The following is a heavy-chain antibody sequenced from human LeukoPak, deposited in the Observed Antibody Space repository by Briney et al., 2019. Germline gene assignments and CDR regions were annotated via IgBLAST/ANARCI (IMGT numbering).Heavy chain of an antibody. Sequence: ASVKVSCKASGYTFTGYYMHWVRQAPGQGLEWMGWINPNSGGTNYAQKFQGRVTMTRDTSISTAYMELSRLRSDDTAVYYCARSLWFGELCWSDPWGQGTLVTVSS. CDR2: INPNSGGT. V-gene: IGHV1-2*02. CDR1: GYTFTGYY. CDR3: ARSLWFGELCWSDP. D-gene: IGHD3-10*01. J-gene: IGHJ5*02.